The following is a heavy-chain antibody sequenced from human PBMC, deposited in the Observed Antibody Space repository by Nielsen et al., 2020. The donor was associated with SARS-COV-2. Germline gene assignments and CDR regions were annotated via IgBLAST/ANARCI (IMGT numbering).Heavy chain of an antibody. Sequence: SLKISCAASGFTFDDYAMHWVRQAPGKGLEWVSGIRWNSGSIGYADSVKGRFTISRDNAKNSLYLQMNSLRAEDTALYYCAKDMRDGMDVWGQGTTVTVSS. CDR1: GFTFDDYA. V-gene: IGHV3-9*01. J-gene: IGHJ6*02. CDR3: AKDMRDGMDV. CDR2: IRWNSGSI.